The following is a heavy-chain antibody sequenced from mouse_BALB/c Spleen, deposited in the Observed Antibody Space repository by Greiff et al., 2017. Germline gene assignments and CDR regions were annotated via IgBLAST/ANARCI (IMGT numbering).Heavy chain of an antibody. CDR1: GFTFSSFG. CDR3: AREGIYYDYPFDY. V-gene: IGHV5-17*02. CDR2: ISSGSSTI. Sequence: EVQLVESGGGLVQPGGSRQLSCAASGFTFSSFGMHWVRQAPEKGLEWVAYISSGSSTIYYADTVKGRFTISRDNPKNTLFMQMTSLRSEDTAMYYCAREGIYYDYPFDYWGQGTTLTVSS. D-gene: IGHD2-4*01. J-gene: IGHJ2*01.